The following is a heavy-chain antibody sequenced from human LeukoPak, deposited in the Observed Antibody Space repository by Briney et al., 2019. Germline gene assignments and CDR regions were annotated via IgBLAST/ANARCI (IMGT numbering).Heavy chain of an antibody. V-gene: IGHV4-4*07. J-gene: IGHJ4*02. Sequence: SETLSLTCTVSGGSISGYYGIWIRQPAGKGLDWIGRISTSGSTDCNPSLKSRVTMSVAPSKNQSSLRLSSVTAADTAVYYCPRRYCSGGSCYHFDYWGQGTLVTVSS. D-gene: IGHD2-15*01. CDR1: GGSISGYY. CDR3: PRRYCSGGSCYHFDY. CDR2: ISTSGST.